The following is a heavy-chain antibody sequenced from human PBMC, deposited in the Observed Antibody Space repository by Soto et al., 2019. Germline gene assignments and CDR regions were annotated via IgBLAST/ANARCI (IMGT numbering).Heavy chain of an antibody. CDR2: ISYDGTNK. V-gene: IGHV3-30*18. CDR1: GFTFSTYG. CDR3: AKDLXXXXXXDYYCYGMDV. Sequence: QVQLVESGGGEVQPGRSLTISCAASGFTFSTYGMHWVRQTPGKGLEWVAVISYDGTNKFYSDSVKGRFTISRDNFKXTLXLQMXSXXADDTAVYSCAKDLXXXXXXDYYCYGMDVWGLGTRVTVSS. J-gene: IGHJ6*02.